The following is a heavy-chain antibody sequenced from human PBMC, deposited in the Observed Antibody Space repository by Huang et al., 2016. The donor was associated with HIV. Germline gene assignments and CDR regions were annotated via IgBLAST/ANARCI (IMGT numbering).Heavy chain of an antibody. CDR2: IGGSGVST. J-gene: IGHJ5*01. D-gene: IGHD6-6*01. Sequence: EVHLLELGGGSVQPGGSLRRSCAASGFTFDNFAMNWVRQAPGMGPERVSVIGGSGVSTHYADSWKARSTISRKTSKNTVFLQMNSLRAEDTAVYYCAKEARAITSALNWFDSWGPGILVTVSS. CDR1: GFTFDNFA. V-gene: IGHV3-23*01. CDR3: AKEARAITSALNWFDS.